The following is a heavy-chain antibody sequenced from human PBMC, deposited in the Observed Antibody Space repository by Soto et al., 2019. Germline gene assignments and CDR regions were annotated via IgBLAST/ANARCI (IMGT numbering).Heavy chain of an antibody. CDR2: IYYSGST. CDR1: GGSISSSSYY. V-gene: IGHV4-39*01. CDR3: ARASELGYCSGGSCYDLEWFDY. D-gene: IGHD2-15*01. Sequence: QLQLQESGPGLVKPSETLSLTCTVSGGSISSSSYYWGWIRQPPGKGLDWVGSIYYSGSTYYNPSLKSRVTISVDTSKNQFSLKLSSVTAADTAVYYCARASELGYCSGGSCYDLEWFDYWGQGTLVTVSS. J-gene: IGHJ4*02.